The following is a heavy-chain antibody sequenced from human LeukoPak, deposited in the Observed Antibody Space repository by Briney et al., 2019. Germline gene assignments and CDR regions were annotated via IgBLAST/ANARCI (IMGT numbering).Heavy chain of an antibody. Sequence: GGSLRLSRAASGLTFSSYAMSWVRQAPGKGLEWVSAISGSGGSTYYADSVKGRFTISRDNSKNTLYLQMNSLRAEDTAVYDCATGESSFDPWGQGTLVTVSS. CDR1: GLTFSSYA. V-gene: IGHV3-23*01. CDR3: ATGESSFDP. CDR2: ISGSGGST. J-gene: IGHJ5*02.